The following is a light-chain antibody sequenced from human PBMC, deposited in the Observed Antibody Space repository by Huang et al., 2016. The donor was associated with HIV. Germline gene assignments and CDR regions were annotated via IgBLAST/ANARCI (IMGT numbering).Light chain of an antibody. V-gene: IGKV3-15*01. CDR2: GAF. Sequence: EVVMTQSPGTLSVSPGERVTLSCRASETVMSNLAWYQHKPGQPPRLLLYGAFTRATGVPDRFSGSGSGTEFTLTITSLQSEDFAVYYCHQYNDWPPWGTFGQGTKLEIK. CDR1: ETVMSN. CDR3: HQYNDWPPWGT. J-gene: IGKJ2*01.